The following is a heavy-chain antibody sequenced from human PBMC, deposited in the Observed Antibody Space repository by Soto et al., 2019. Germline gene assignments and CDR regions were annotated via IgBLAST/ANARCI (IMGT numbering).Heavy chain of an antibody. D-gene: IGHD3-22*01. CDR2: IWYDESNK. V-gene: IGHV3-33*01. CDR1: GFTFSSYG. Sequence: PEGSLRLSCAASGFTFSSYGMHWVRQAPGKGLEWVTIIWYDESNKYYADSVKGRFTISRDNSKNTVYLQMNSLRAEDTAVYYCARGSPYYYHSSGTPRAGYYYGMDVWGQGTTVTVSS. J-gene: IGHJ6*02. CDR3: ARGSPYYYHSSGTPRAGYYYGMDV.